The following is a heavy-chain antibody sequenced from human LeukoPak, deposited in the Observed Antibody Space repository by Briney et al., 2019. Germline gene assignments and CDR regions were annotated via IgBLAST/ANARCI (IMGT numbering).Heavy chain of an antibody. CDR2: IYYSGST. J-gene: IGHJ3*02. Sequence: SETLSLTCTVSGGSISSYYWSWIRQPPGKGLEWIGYIYYSGSTNYNPSLKSRVTISVDTSKNQFSLKLSSVTAADTAVYYCASSNWNRPGGDAFDIWGQGTMVTVSS. V-gene: IGHV4-59*01. D-gene: IGHD1-1*01. CDR1: GGSISSYY. CDR3: ASSNWNRPGGDAFDI.